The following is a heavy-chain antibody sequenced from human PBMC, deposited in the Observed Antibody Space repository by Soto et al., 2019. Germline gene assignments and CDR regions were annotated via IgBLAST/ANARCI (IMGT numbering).Heavy chain of an antibody. CDR2: LNRNSDVV. J-gene: IGHJ4*02. CDR1: GFTFSDFS. V-gene: IGHV3-48*02. Sequence: GGSLRLSCEASGFTFSDFSMNWVRQAPGKGLEWISYLNRNSDVVYYADSVQGRFTVSRDNAKNSLYLQMNSLRDEDTAVYYCVRDGYCTYALCYTNFFDYWGQGTLVTVSS. D-gene: IGHD2-8*01. CDR3: VRDGYCTYALCYTNFFDY.